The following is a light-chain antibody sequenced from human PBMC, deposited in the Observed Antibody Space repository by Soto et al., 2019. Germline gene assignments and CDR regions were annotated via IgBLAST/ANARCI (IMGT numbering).Light chain of an antibody. CDR2: EVS. CDR3: SSYTTSSPNWV. Sequence: QPVLTQPASVSGSPGQSITISCTGTSSDVGGYNYVSWYQQHPGKATKLMIYEVSNRPSGVSNRFSGSKSGNTASLTISGLQADDEADYYCSSYTTSSPNWVFGGGTKLTVL. V-gene: IGLV2-14*01. J-gene: IGLJ3*02. CDR1: SSDVGGYNY.